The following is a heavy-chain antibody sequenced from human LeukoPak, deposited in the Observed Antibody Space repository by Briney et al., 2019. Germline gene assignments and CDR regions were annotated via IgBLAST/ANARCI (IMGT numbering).Heavy chain of an antibody. CDR1: GFTLSSYA. Sequence: GGSLRLSCAASGFTLSSYAMSWARQAPGKGLEWVSTISSSGGSTYYADSVKGRFTISRDNSKNTLYLQMNSLRAEDTAVYYCVSNPYSSSSQKYYYYYGMDVWGQGTTVTVSS. V-gene: IGHV3-23*01. J-gene: IGHJ6*02. CDR2: ISSSGGST. D-gene: IGHD6-6*01. CDR3: VSNPYSSSSQKYYYYYGMDV.